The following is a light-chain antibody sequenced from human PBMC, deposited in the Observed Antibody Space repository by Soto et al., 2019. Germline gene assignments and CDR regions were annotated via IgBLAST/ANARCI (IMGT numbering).Light chain of an antibody. Sequence: DIQMTQSPSSLSASVGDRVTITCQASQDIDNNLNWYQQRSGKAPKVLIYDAFNLKAGVPSRFSGSGSGTDFTFTISSLQPEDIATYYCQQYDDFPYTFGQGTKLEI. CDR3: QQYDDFPYT. J-gene: IGKJ2*01. CDR1: QDIDNN. V-gene: IGKV1-33*01. CDR2: DAF.